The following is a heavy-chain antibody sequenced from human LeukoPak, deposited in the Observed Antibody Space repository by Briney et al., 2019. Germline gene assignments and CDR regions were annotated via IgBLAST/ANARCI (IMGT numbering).Heavy chain of an antibody. Sequence: GGPLRLSCAASGFTFSSYDMHWVRQATGKGLEWVSAIGTAGDTYYPGSVKGRFTISRESAKNSLYLQMNSLRAGDTAVYYCARNSFRVNTHYFYGMDVWGQGTTVTVSS. V-gene: IGHV3-13*04. CDR1: GFTFSSYD. CDR3: ARNSFRVNTHYFYGMDV. D-gene: IGHD3-10*01. J-gene: IGHJ6*02. CDR2: IGTAGDT.